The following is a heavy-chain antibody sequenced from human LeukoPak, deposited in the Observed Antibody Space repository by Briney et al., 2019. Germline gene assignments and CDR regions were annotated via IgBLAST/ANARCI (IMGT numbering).Heavy chain of an antibody. Sequence: ASVKVSCKASGGTSSSYAISWVRQAPGQGLEWVGVIIPILGRTNYARKFQGRVTMTTDEPPTTAYMELTSLTFEDTAMYYCARVSGESSGTSYSNQYFDYWGQGSLVTVSS. V-gene: IGHV1-69*05. CDR1: GGTSSSYA. D-gene: IGHD2-21*01. J-gene: IGHJ4*02. CDR3: ARVSGESSGTSYSNQYFDY. CDR2: IIPILGRT.